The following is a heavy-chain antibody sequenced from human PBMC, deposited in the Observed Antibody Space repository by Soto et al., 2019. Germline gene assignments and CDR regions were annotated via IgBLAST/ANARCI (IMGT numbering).Heavy chain of an antibody. CDR2: IIPIFGTA. Sequence: QVQLVQSGAEVKKPGSSVKVSCKASGGTFSSYAISWVRQAPGQGLEWMGGIIPIFGTANYAQKFQGRVTITADESTSTAYRELSSLRSEDTAVYYCASVSPGGRGEYRGFGYFQHWGQGTLVTVSS. D-gene: IGHD3-16*01. CDR1: GGTFSSYA. V-gene: IGHV1-69*01. CDR3: ASVSPGGRGEYRGFGYFQH. J-gene: IGHJ1*01.